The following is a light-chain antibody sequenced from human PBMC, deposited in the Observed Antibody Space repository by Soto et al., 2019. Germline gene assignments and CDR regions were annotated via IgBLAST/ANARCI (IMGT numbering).Light chain of an antibody. J-gene: IGKJ5*01. Sequence: VMPQSPATLSVSPGVRATLSCRASQSVSSNLAWYQQKPGQAPRLLIYGAPTRATGIPARFSGSGSGTEFILTISSLQSEDFGVYYCQQYNNWPPITFGHGTRLEI. V-gene: IGKV3-15*01. CDR3: QQYNNWPPIT. CDR2: GAP. CDR1: QSVSSN.